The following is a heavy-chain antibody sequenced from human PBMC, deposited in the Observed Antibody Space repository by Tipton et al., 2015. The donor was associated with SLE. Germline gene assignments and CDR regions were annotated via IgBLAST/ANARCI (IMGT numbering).Heavy chain of an antibody. CDR2: IRFDSSNK. CDR3: ASYSSTFGY. Sequence: SLRLSCTATGFTLSSYAMHWVRQAPGKGLEWVAFIRFDSSNKYYADSVKGRFTISRDNSKNTLYLQMNSLRAEDTAVYYCASYSSTFGYWGQGTLVTVSS. V-gene: IGHV3-30*02. CDR1: GFTLSSYA. D-gene: IGHD6-13*01. J-gene: IGHJ4*02.